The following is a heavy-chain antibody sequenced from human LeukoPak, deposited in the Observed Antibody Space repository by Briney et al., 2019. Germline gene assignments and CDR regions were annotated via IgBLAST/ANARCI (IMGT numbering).Heavy chain of an antibody. J-gene: IGHJ4*02. CDR1: GGSFSGYY. V-gene: IGHV4-34*01. CDR2: INHSGST. Sequence: SETLSLTCAVYGGSFSGYYWSWIRQPPGKGLEWIGEINHSGSTYYNPSLTSRVTISVDSSKNQFSLKLTSVTAADTAVYYCATLGEYYDSSGYYYNWGQGTLVTVSS. CDR3: ATLGEYYDSSGYYYN. D-gene: IGHD3-22*01.